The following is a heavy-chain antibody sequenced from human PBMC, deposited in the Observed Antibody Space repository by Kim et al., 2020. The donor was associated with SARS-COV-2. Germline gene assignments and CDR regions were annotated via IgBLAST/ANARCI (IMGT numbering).Heavy chain of an antibody. J-gene: IGHJ3*02. CDR1: GFIFSNYG. CDR2: IWYDEKSE. V-gene: IGHV3-33*01. CDR3: ARALDYITADAFDN. D-gene: IGHD3-10*01. Sequence: GGSLRLSCAASGFIFSNYGMHWVRQAPGKGLEWVAVIWYDEKSEYYADSVRGRFTISRDNSKDTVYLQMNSLRAEDTAVYYCARALDYITADAFDNWGQG.